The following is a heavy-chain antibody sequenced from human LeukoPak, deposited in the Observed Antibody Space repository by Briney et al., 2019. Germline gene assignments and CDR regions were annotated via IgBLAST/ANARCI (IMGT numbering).Heavy chain of an antibody. CDR3: ARAAGAAGGQYFDY. V-gene: IGHV4-4*07. Sequence: SETLSLTCTVSGGSISGYYWSWVRQPAGQGLEGIGRIYTNGDTRYNPSLTSRVTMSVDTSKNQVSLKLRPVTAADTAVYYCARAAGAAGGQYFDYWGQGTLVTVSS. CDR1: GGSISGYY. D-gene: IGHD6-13*01. CDR2: IYTNGDT. J-gene: IGHJ4*02.